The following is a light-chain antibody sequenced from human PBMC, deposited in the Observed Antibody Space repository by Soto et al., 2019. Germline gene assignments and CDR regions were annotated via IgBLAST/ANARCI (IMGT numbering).Light chain of an antibody. V-gene: IGKV3-20*01. CDR2: DAS. CDR1: QSVSSSY. Sequence: EIVLTQSPDTLSLSPGERATLSCRASQSVSSSYLAWYQQKPGQAPRLLIYDASSRATAIPDRSSCSGSGNHLVLNISRLEPDDFAVYYCQQFGSSPRGTFGQGTKVEIK. J-gene: IGKJ1*01. CDR3: QQFGSSPRGT.